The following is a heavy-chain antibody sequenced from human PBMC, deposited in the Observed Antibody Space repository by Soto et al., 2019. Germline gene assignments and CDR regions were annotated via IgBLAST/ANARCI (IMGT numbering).Heavy chain of an antibody. D-gene: IGHD3-22*01. Sequence: SETLSLTCTVSGGSISSGGYYWSWIRQHPGKGLEWIGYIYYSGSTYYNPSLKSRVTISVDTSKNQFSLKLSSVTAADTAVYYCARGGYYDSSGYYFFDYWGQGTLVTVSS. CDR1: GGSISSGGYY. V-gene: IGHV4-31*03. CDR2: IYYSGST. CDR3: ARGGYYDSSGYYFFDY. J-gene: IGHJ4*02.